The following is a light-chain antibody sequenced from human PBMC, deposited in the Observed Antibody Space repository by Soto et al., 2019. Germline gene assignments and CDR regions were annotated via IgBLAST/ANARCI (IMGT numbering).Light chain of an antibody. CDR2: KAS. Sequence: DIQMTQSPSTLSGSVGDRVTSACRASQTISSWLAWYQQKPGKAPKLLIYKASTLKSGVPSRFSGSGSGTEFTLTISSRQPDDFATYYSQHYNSYSEAFGQGTKVELK. CDR3: QHYNSYSEA. V-gene: IGKV1-5*03. CDR1: QTISSW. J-gene: IGKJ1*01.